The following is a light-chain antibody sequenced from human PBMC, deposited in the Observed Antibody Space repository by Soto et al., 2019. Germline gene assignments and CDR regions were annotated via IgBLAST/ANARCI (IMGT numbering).Light chain of an antibody. CDR3: HPRQSWPRK. J-gene: IGKJ1*01. CDR2: YTS. Sequence: EIVLTQSPATLSSSPGXTATLSCRTSQYAGTRLAWYQHKPGQAPRLLIYYTSNRATGVPARFSGSGSGTDFTLTISRLAPEAFAISYCHPRQSWPRKLGQGTKV. V-gene: IGKV3-11*01. CDR1: QYAGTR.